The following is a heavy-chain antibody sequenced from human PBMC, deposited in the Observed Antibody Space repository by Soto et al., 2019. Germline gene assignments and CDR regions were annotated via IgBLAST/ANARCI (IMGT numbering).Heavy chain of an antibody. Sequence: GASVKVSCKASGGTFSSYAISWVRQAPGQGLEWMGGIIPIFGTANYAQKFQGRVTITADESTSTAYMELSSLRSEDTAVYYCARDDRTHYDFWSGYYPLAPAYYYYGMDVWGQGTTVTVSS. J-gene: IGHJ6*02. CDR2: IIPIFGTA. D-gene: IGHD3-3*01. V-gene: IGHV1-69*13. CDR3: ARDDRTHYDFWSGYYPLAPAYYYYGMDV. CDR1: GGTFSSYA.